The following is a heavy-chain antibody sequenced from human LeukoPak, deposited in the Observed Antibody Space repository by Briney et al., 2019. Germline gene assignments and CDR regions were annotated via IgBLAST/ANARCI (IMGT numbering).Heavy chain of an antibody. CDR2: ISAYNGNT. V-gene: IGHV1-18*01. D-gene: IGHD6-13*01. Sequence: ASVKVSFRASGYTFTSYGISWVRQAPGQGLEWMGWISAYNGNTNYAQKFQGRVTMTTDTSTNTAYMELRSLRSDDTAVYYCARGYGGAAAVINFDYWGQGTLVTVSS. CDR1: GYTFTSYG. CDR3: ARGYGGAAAVINFDY. J-gene: IGHJ4*02.